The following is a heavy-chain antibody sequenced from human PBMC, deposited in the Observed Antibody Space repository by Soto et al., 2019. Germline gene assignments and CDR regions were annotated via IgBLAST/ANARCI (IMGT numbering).Heavy chain of an antibody. D-gene: IGHD3-22*01. J-gene: IGHJ5*02. CDR2: MNPNSRNT. CDR1: GYTFTSYD. V-gene: IGHV1-8*01. Sequence: QVQLVQSGAEVKKPGASVKVSCKASGYTFTSYDINWVRQATGQGREWMGWMNPNSRNTGYAQKFQCRVTMTRNTSISTVYMELRSLRSEVTAVYYCARGGVVPYYYDSSGYYPSGWFDPWGQGTLVTVSS. CDR3: ARGGVVPYYYDSSGYYPSGWFDP.